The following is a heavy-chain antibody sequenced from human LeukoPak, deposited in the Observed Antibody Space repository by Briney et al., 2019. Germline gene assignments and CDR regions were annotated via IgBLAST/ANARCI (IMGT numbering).Heavy chain of an antibody. CDR1: GFSFSSYA. D-gene: IGHD1-26*01. CDR2: ISGSGGST. J-gene: IGHJ4*02. CDR3: AKCINLVSGSYYWPPGKDEYYFDY. Sequence: SGGSLLLSCAAAGFSFSSYAMSWVRPAPGKGLEWVSAISGSGGSTYYADSVKGRFTISRDNSKYTLYLQMNSLRAEDTAVYYCAKCINLVSGSYYWPPGKDEYYFDYWGQGTLVTVSS. V-gene: IGHV3-23*01.